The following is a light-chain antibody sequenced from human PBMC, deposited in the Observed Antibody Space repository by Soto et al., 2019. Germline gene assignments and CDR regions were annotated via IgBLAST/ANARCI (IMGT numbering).Light chain of an antibody. J-gene: IGLJ1*01. CDR1: SSDVGGYNY. V-gene: IGLV2-11*01. CDR3: CSSAGRYTYV. CDR2: DVS. Sequence: QSALTQPRSVSGSPGQSVTISCTGTSSDVGGYNYVSWYQQHPGKAPKLMIYDVSKRPSGVPDRFSGSKSGNTASLTISGLQAEDEADYYCCSSAGRYTYVFGTGTKLTVL.